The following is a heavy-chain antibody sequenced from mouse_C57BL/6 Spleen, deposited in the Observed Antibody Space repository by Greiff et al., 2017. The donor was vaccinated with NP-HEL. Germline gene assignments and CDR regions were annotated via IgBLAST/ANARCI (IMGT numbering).Heavy chain of an antibody. CDR1: GYTFTSYW. V-gene: IGHV1-69*01. Sequence: QVQLQQPGAELVMPGASVKLSCKASGYTFTSYWMHWVKQRPGQGLEWIGEIDPSDSYTNYNQKFKGKSTLTVDKSSSTAYMQLSSLTSEDSAVYYCAIFSTTVERYFDVWGTGTTVTVSS. CDR3: AIFSTTVERYFDV. J-gene: IGHJ1*03. CDR2: IDPSDSYT. D-gene: IGHD1-1*01.